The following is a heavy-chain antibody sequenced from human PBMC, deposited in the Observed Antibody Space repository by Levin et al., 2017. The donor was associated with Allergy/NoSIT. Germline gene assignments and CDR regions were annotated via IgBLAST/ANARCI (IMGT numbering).Heavy chain of an antibody. J-gene: IGHJ4*02. CDR1: GFTFSSYA. CDR3: AKDDCSGGSCYYFDY. V-gene: IGHV3-23*01. D-gene: IGHD2-15*01. CDR2: ISGSGGST. Sequence: ETLSLTCAASGFTFSSYAMSWVRQAPGKGLEWVSAISGSGGSTYYADSVKGRFTISRDNSKNTLYLQMNSLRAEDTAVYYCAKDDCSGGSCYYFDYWGQGTLVTVSS.